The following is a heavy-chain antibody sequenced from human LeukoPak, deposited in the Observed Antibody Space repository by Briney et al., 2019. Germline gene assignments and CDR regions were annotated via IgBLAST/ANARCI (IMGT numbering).Heavy chain of an antibody. CDR1: GFTVSTNY. CDR2: IYSGGST. CDR3: ARDVYSSGWFDY. Sequence: TGGSLRLSCAASGFTVSTNYMSWVRQAPWKGLEWVSAIYSGGSTYYADSVKGRFTISRDNSKNTLYLQMNSLRAEDTAVYYCARDVYSSGWFDYWGQGTLVTVSS. D-gene: IGHD6-19*01. V-gene: IGHV3-53*01. J-gene: IGHJ4*02.